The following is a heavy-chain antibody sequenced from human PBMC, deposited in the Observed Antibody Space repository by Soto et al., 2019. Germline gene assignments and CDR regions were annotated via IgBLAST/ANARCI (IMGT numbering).Heavy chain of an antibody. CDR1: GYSFSTYD. D-gene: IGHD3-3*01. Sequence: ASVKVSCKASGYSFSTYDISWLRQAPGQGPEWMGRISPKNGNTNYAQNFLDRVTMTADTSSSTAYMELRGLRSDDTAKYYCATSYDSGFDPWGQGILVTVSS. CDR2: ISPKNGNT. V-gene: IGHV1-18*04. CDR3: ATSYDSGFDP. J-gene: IGHJ5*02.